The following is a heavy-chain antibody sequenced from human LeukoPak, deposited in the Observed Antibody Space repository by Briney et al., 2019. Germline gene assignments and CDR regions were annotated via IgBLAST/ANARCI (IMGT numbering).Heavy chain of an antibody. CDR1: GFTFSSYA. CDR2: ISGSGGST. V-gene: IGHV3-23*01. D-gene: IGHD3-3*01. CDR3: ASANDYDSWSGYYHPNWFDP. Sequence: GGSLRLSCAASGFTFSSYAMSWVRQAPGKGLEWVSAISGSGGSTYYADSVKGRFTISRDNSKNTLYLQMNSLRAEDTAVYYCASANDYDSWSGYYHPNWFDPWGQGTLVTVSS. J-gene: IGHJ5*02.